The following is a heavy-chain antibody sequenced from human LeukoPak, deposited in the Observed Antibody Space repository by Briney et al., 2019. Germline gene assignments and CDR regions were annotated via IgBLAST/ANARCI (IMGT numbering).Heavy chain of an antibody. CDR1: AFPFSRYA. D-gene: IGHD6-13*01. CDR3: ARSYSTSWYSTDWFDP. Sequence: PGGSLRLSCAASAFPFSRYAMHWVRKAPGKGLEWVAMISLDGTNRNYADSVEGRFTISRDNSKNTLYLQMSSVRPEDTAFYYCARSYSTSWYSTDWFDPWGQGTLVTVSS. V-gene: IGHV3-30*04. CDR2: ISLDGTNR. J-gene: IGHJ5*02.